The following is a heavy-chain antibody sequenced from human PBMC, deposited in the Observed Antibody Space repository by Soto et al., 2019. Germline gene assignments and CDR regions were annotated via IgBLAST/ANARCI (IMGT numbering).Heavy chain of an antibody. Sequence: GGSLRLSCEVSGFTFSMYSMSWVRQTPGKGLEWVAKIPQDGVDGHYADSVKGRFTISRDNSKNTLFLQMNSLRAEDTAVYYCARDSDNWNYGDGAFAFWGQGTMVTVSS. V-gene: IGHV3-7*01. J-gene: IGHJ3*01. CDR3: ARDSDNWNYGDGAFAF. D-gene: IGHD1-7*01. CDR1: GFTFSMYS. CDR2: IPQDGVDG.